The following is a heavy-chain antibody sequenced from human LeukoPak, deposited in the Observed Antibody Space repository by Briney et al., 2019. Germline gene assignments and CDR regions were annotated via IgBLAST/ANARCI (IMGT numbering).Heavy chain of an antibody. V-gene: IGHV3-23*01. CDR2: ISGSGGST. J-gene: IGHJ4*02. D-gene: IGHD3-22*01. CDR1: GFTFSSYA. Sequence: PGGSLRLSCAASGFTFSSYAMSWVRQAPGKGLEWVSAISGSGGSTYYADSVKGRFTISRDNSKNTLYLQMDSLRAEDTAVYYCARAMMVVANLWGVFDYWDQGTLVTVSS. CDR3: ARAMMVVANLWGVFDY.